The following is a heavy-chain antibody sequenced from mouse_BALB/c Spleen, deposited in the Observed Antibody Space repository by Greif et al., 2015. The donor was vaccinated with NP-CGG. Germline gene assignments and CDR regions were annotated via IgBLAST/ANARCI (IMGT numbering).Heavy chain of an antibody. D-gene: IGHD1-1*02. Sequence: DVKLVESGGGLVQPGGSRKLSCAASGFTFSSFGMHWVRQAPEKGLEWVAYISSGSSTIYYADTVKGRFTISRDNPKNTLFLQMTSLRSEDTAMYYCARRDYGYWYFDIWGAGTTVTVSS. CDR1: GFTFSSFG. J-gene: IGHJ1*01. CDR3: ARRDYGYWYFDI. CDR2: ISSGSSTI. V-gene: IGHV5-17*02.